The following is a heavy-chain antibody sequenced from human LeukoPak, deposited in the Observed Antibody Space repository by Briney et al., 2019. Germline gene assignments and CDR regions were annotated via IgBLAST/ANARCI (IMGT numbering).Heavy chain of an antibody. V-gene: IGHV1-69*02. CDR1: GGSFSSYT. D-gene: IGHD2-15*01. J-gene: IGHJ4*02. CDR3: ARCRGGGSCYLFDY. Sequence: SSVTVSCKASGGSFSSYTISWVRQAPGKGLEWMARIIPILGIANYEQKFQGRVTITADKSTSAAYMELSSLRSEDTAVYYCARCRGGGSCYLFDYWGRGTLVTVSS. CDR2: IIPILGIA.